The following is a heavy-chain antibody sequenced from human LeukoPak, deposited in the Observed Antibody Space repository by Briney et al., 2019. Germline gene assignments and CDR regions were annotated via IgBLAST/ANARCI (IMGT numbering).Heavy chain of an antibody. V-gene: IGHV3-30*18. CDR2: ISYDGSNK. D-gene: IGHD1-26*01. J-gene: IGHJ6*02. Sequence: GGSPRLSCAASGFTFSSYGMHWIRQAPGKGLEWVAVISYDGSNKYYADSVKGRFTISRDNSKNTLYLQMNSLRAEDTAVYYCAKDSIVGATRFYYYGMDVWGQGTTVTVSS. CDR3: AKDSIVGATRFYYYGMDV. CDR1: GFTFSSYG.